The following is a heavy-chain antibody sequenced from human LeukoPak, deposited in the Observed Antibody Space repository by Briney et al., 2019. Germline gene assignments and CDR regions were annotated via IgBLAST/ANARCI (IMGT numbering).Heavy chain of an antibody. J-gene: IGHJ3*02. CDR1: GGSISSGSYY. CDR2: IYTSGST. Sequence: KTSETLSLTCTVSGGSISSGSYYWSWIRQPAGKGLEWIGRIYTSGSTNYNPSLKSRVTISVDTSKNQFSPKLSSVTAADTAVYYCAKKRRAFDIWGQGTMVTVSS. V-gene: IGHV4-61*02. CDR3: AKKRRAFDI.